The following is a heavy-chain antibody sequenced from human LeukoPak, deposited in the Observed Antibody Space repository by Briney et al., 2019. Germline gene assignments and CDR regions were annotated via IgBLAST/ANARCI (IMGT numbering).Heavy chain of an antibody. D-gene: IGHD2-21*02. CDR1: GGSFSGYY. CDR2: INHSGST. Sequence: SETLSLTCAVYGGSFSGYYWSWIRQPPGKGLEWIGEINHSGSTNYNPSLKSRVTISVDMSKNQFSLKLTSVTAADTAVYYCARGGVYCGGDCDDAFDIWGQGTMVTVSS. J-gene: IGHJ3*02. CDR3: ARGGVYCGGDCDDAFDI. V-gene: IGHV4-34*01.